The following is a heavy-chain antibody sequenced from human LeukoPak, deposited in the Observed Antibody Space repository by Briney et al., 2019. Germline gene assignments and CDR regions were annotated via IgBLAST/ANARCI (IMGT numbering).Heavy chain of an antibody. CDR2: INHSAST. CDR1: GGSFGIYY. Sequence: SETLSLTCAIYGGSFGIYYWSWIRQPPGKGLEWIGEINHSASTNYNPSLKSRVTISVDTSKNHFSLKLSSVTAADTAVYYCAGPGAGDLDYWGQGTLVTVSS. J-gene: IGHJ4*02. V-gene: IGHV4-34*01. D-gene: IGHD3-10*01. CDR3: AGPGAGDLDY.